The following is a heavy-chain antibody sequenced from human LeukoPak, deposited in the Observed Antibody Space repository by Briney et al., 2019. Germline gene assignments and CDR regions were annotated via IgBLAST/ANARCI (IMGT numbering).Heavy chain of an antibody. D-gene: IGHD5/OR15-5a*01. CDR2: ISDDGGRK. Sequence: GRSLRLSCVASGFTFSGYPMHWVRQTPGKGLDWVAIISDDGGRKFYADSVEGRFTIPRDNSKNTLFLQMNSLRAEDTALYYCVRGVYNNGNMNDYWGQGTLVTVSS. CDR1: GFTFSGYP. CDR3: VRGVYNNGNMNDY. V-gene: IGHV3-30*04. J-gene: IGHJ4*02.